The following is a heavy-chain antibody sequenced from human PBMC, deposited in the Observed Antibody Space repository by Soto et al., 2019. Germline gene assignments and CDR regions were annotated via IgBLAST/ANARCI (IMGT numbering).Heavy chain of an antibody. J-gene: IGHJ4*02. D-gene: IGHD3-22*01. V-gene: IGHV1-18*01. Sequence: ASVKVSCKTSGYIFTNYGISWVRQAPGQGLEGMGWISAYDGLTNHSQKHQGRVTMTTDTSTSTAYMKLRSLSSDDAAVYYCARVRYYDTSGYYDVDYWGQGTLVTVSS. CDR1: GYIFTNYG. CDR2: ISAYDGLT. CDR3: ARVRYYDTSGYYDVDY.